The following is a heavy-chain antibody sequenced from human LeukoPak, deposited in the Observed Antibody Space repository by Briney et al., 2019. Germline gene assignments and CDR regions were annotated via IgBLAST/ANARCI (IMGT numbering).Heavy chain of an antibody. Sequence: GGSLRLSCAASGFTFSSYGVSWVRQAPGKGLEWVSVIYSGGSTYYADSVKGRFTISRDNSKNTLYLQMNSLRAEDTAVYYCASGGGYDSSGYRYSWGQGTLVTVPS. D-gene: IGHD3-22*01. CDR2: IYSGGST. V-gene: IGHV3-66*01. CDR3: ASGGGYDSSGYRYS. J-gene: IGHJ4*02. CDR1: GFTFSSYG.